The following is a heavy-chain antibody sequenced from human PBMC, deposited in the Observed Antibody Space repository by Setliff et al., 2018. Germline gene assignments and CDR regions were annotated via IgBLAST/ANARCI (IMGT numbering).Heavy chain of an antibody. CDR3: ARRQYYDSSGYYYEPPLPFDY. Sequence: SETLSLTCTVSGGSISSNNYYGGWIRQPPGKGLEWIGSIYCSGSTYYNPSLKSRVTISVDTSKNQFSLKLSSVTGADTAVYYCARRQYYDSSGYYYEPPLPFDYWGQGTLVTVSS. J-gene: IGHJ4*02. CDR1: GGSISSNNYY. V-gene: IGHV4-39*01. CDR2: IYCSGST. D-gene: IGHD3-22*01.